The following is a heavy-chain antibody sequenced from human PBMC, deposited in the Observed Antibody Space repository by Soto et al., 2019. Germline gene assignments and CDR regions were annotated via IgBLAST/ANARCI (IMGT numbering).Heavy chain of an antibody. D-gene: IGHD6-19*01. Sequence: SETLSLTCTVSGGPISSGGYYWSWIRQHPGKGLEWIGYIYYSGSTYYNPSLKSRVTISVDTSKNQFSLKLSSVTAADTAVYYCARVDSSGWCLRYWGQGTLVTVSS. CDR1: GGPISSGGYY. CDR2: IYYSGST. CDR3: ARVDSSGWCLRY. V-gene: IGHV4-31*03. J-gene: IGHJ4*02.